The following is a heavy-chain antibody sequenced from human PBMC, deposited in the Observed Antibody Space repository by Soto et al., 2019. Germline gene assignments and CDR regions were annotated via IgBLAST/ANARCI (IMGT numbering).Heavy chain of an antibody. V-gene: IGHV4-30-2*01. J-gene: IGHJ6*02. D-gene: IGHD3-16*01. Sequence: QVQLRESGSGLVKPSQSLSLTCAVGGDSISRCGYSWTWIRQPPGRGLEWLGNIYHTGRTSYNPSLKGRLTMSVDRSKNEFSLKLSSVPAADTAVYYWASDRILIPFKGLTHYYGMDVWGQGTTVSVPS. CDR3: ASDRILIPFKGLTHYYGMDV. CDR1: GDSISRCGYS. CDR2: IYHTGRT.